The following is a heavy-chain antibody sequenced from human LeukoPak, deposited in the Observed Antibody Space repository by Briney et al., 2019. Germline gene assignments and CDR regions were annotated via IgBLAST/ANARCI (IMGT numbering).Heavy chain of an antibody. V-gene: IGHV4-59*12. CDR3: VRLPGITIYGVVSSRAKYYFDY. D-gene: IGHD3-3*01. CDR1: GGSISSYY. Sequence: SETLSLTCTVSGGSISSYYWSWIRQPPGKGLEWIGYIYYSGSTNYNPSLKSRVTISVDTSKNQFSLKLSSVTAADTAVYFCVRLPGITIYGVVSSRAKYYFDYWGQGTLVTVSS. CDR2: IYYSGST. J-gene: IGHJ4*02.